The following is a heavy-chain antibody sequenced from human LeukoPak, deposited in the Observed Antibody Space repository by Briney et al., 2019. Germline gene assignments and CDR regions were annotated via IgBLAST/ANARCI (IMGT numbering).Heavy chain of an antibody. CDR3: ARDQGFSKDIVVVPAAH. Sequence: ASVKVSCTASGYTVTSYYMHWVRQAPGQGLEWMGLLNPNGGNTNYAQKLQGRVTMTTDTSTSTAYMELRSLRSDDTAVYYCARDQGFSKDIVVVPAAHWGQGTLVTVSS. J-gene: IGHJ4*02. CDR2: LNPNGGNT. CDR1: GYTVTSYY. V-gene: IGHV1-46*01. D-gene: IGHD2-2*01.